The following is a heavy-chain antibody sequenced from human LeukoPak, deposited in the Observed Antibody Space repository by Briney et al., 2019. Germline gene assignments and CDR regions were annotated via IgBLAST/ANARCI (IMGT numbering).Heavy chain of an antibody. D-gene: IGHD3-3*01. Sequence: ASVKVSCKASGYTFTSYDINWVRQATGQGLEWMGWMNPNSGNTGYAQKFQGRVTMTRNTSISTAYMELSSLRSEDTAVYYCARRVYDFWSGHYFAVDYWGQGTLVTVSS. CDR1: GYTFTSYD. CDR2: MNPNSGNT. V-gene: IGHV1-8*01. CDR3: ARRVYDFWSGHYFAVDY. J-gene: IGHJ4*02.